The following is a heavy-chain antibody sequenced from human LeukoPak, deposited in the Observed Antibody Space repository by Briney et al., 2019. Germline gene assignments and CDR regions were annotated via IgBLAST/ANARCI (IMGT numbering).Heavy chain of an antibody. Sequence: PSETLSLTCAVYGGSFSGYYWSWIRQPPGKGLEWIGEINHSGSTNYNPSIKSRVTISVDTSKNQFSLKLSSVTAADTAVYYCARDVDYGSGYYFDYWGQGTLVTVSS. CDR1: GGSFSGYY. CDR3: ARDVDYGSGYYFDY. J-gene: IGHJ4*02. V-gene: IGHV4-34*01. CDR2: INHSGST. D-gene: IGHD3-10*01.